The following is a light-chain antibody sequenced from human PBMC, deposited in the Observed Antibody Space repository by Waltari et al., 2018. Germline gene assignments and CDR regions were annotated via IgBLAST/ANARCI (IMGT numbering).Light chain of an antibody. J-gene: IGLJ7*01. V-gene: IGLV1-51*02. CDR1: SSNIGNNY. CDR3: GTWDSSLSGAV. Sequence: QSVLTQPPSVSAAPGQRVTISFSGGSSNIGNNYVSWYRQFPGTAPKLLIYENGGRPAGIRGRFFGSKSGTSATLNITGLQAGDEADYYCGTWDSSLSGAVFGGGTHLTVL. CDR2: ENG.